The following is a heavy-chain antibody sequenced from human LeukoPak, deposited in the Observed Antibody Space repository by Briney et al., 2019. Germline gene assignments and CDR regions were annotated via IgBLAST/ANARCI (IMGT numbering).Heavy chain of an antibody. CDR3: AKRLADPITFDY. D-gene: IGHD3-9*01. J-gene: IGHJ4*02. CDR1: GFTVSSNY. V-gene: IGHV3-53*01. CDR2: IYSGGST. Sequence: GGSLRLSCAASGFTVSSNYMSWVRQAPGKGLEWVSVIYSGGSTYYADSVKGRFTISRDNSKNTLYLQMNSLRAEDTAVYYCAKRLADPITFDYWGQGILVTVSS.